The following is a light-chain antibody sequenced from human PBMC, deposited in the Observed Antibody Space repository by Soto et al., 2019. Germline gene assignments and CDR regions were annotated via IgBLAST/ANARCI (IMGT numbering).Light chain of an antibody. CDR3: QQYGSSPNT. CDR1: QSVSSSY. CDR2: GAS. V-gene: IGKV3-20*01. Sequence: EIVLTQSPGTLSLSPGERATLSCRASQSVSSSYLAWYQQKPGQAPRLLIYGASSRATGIPDRFSGSGSGTDFTLTISRLEPEDFAGYYCQQYGSSPNTFGPGTKLEIK. J-gene: IGKJ2*01.